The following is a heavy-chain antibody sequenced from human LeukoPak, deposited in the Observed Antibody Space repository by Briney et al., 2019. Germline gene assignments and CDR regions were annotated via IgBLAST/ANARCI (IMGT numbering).Heavy chain of an antibody. CDR2: ISYDGSNK. CDR3: AREGPAYDSSEPFLDY. Sequence: GGSLRLSCAASGFTFSSYGMHWVRQAPGKELEWVAVISYDGSNKYYADSVKGRFAISRDNSKNTLYLQMNSLRAEDTAVYYCAREGPAYDSSEPFLDYWGQGTLVTVSS. CDR1: GFTFSSYG. D-gene: IGHD3-22*01. V-gene: IGHV3-30*03. J-gene: IGHJ4*02.